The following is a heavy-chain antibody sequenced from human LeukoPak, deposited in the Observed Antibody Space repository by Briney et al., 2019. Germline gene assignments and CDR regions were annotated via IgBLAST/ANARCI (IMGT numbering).Heavy chain of an antibody. CDR1: GVSISGFY. Sequence: PSETLSLTCAVSGVSISGFYWTWVRQPPGKGLEFIGQIHYSGSTDYNPSLKSRITMSVDTSKNQFFLSLNSVTAADTAVYYCAKFGLYYNMDVWGQGTTVTVSS. CDR2: IHYSGST. CDR3: AKFGLYYNMDV. D-gene: IGHD3-16*01. J-gene: IGHJ6*02. V-gene: IGHV4-59*03.